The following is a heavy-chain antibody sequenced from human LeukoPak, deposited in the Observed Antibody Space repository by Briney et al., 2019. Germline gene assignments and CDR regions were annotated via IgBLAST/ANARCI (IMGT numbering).Heavy chain of an antibody. CDR1: GGSISSYY. J-gene: IGHJ4*02. CDR3: ARDSSGWAFFDY. D-gene: IGHD6-19*01. V-gene: IGHV4-59*01. CDR2: IYYSGST. Sequence: SETLSLTCTVSGGSISSYYWSWIRQPPGKGLEWIGYIYYSGSTNYNPSLKSRVTISVDTSKNQFSLKLSSVPAADTAVYYCARDSSGWAFFDYWGQGTLLTVSS.